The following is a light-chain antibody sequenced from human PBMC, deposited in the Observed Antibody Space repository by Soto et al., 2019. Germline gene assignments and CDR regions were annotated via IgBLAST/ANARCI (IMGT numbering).Light chain of an antibody. CDR2: EVT. Sequence: QSALPQPASAAGSPGQSTTISCTESSGNVGAYNFGSWYQHHPGKAPKLILYEVTARPSGVSSRFSGSKSGNTASLTISGLQADDEANYYCSSYTSSNTPYVFGTGTKVTVL. CDR3: SSYTSSNTPYV. J-gene: IGLJ1*01. CDR1: SGNVGAYNF. V-gene: IGLV2-14*01.